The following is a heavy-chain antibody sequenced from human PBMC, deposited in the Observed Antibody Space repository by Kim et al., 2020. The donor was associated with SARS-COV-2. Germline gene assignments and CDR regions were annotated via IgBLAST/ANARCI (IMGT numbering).Heavy chain of an antibody. CDR1: GFTFDDYN. CDR2: IYWNSGKI. Sequence: GGSLRLSCAASGFTFDDYNMHWVRQASGKGLEWVSSIYWNSGKIAYADSVKGRFTISRDNAKSSLYLQMNSLRAEDTALYYCAKGPRVTAISYFDYWGQG. J-gene: IGHJ4*02. V-gene: IGHV3-9*01. D-gene: IGHD2-21*02. CDR3: AKGPRVTAISYFDY.